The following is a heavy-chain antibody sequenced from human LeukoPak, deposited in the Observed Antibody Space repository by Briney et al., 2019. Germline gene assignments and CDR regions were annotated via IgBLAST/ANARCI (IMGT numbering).Heavy chain of an antibody. V-gene: IGHV3-49*04. D-gene: IGHD2-21*01. CDR3: TRVAIAIIGTDPVDY. CDR2: IRSRTYGGAA. Sequence: PGGSLRLSCEASGFTFADYAMNWVRQAPGKGLEWVGFIRSRTYGGAADYAPSVQGRFTISRDDSKSIAYLQMNSLEIEGTAVYYCTRVAIAIIGTDPVDYWGQGTLVTVSS. J-gene: IGHJ4*02. CDR1: GFTFADYA.